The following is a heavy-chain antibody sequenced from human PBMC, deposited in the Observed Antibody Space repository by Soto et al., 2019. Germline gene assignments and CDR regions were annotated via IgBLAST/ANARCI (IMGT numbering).Heavy chain of an antibody. CDR2: IYYSGST. CDR1: GGSISSGDYY. CDR3: ARWWSGSRQGFDP. J-gene: IGHJ5*02. V-gene: IGHV4-31*03. D-gene: IGHD3-3*01. Sequence: QVQLQESGPGLVKPSQTLSLTCTVSGGSISSGDYYWSWIRQHPGKGLEWIGYIYYSGSTYYNPSLQSRVTISVDTSKNQFYLKLSSVTAADTAVYYCARWWSGSRQGFDPWGQGNLVTVSS.